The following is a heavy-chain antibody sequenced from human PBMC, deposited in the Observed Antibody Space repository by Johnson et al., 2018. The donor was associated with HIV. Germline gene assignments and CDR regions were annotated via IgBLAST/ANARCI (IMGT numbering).Heavy chain of an antibody. J-gene: IGHJ3*02. CDR1: GFTFSSYG. Sequence: QMLLVESGGDVVQPGRSLRLSCAASGFTFSSYGMHWVRQAPGKGLEWVAVIWYDGRNKYSADSVTGLFTISRDNSKNTLYLQMNSLRAEDTAVYYCARDRGGKGGFDAFDIWGQGTMVTVSS. CDR2: IWYDGRNK. D-gene: IGHD2-15*01. CDR3: ARDRGGKGGFDAFDI. V-gene: IGHV3-30*19.